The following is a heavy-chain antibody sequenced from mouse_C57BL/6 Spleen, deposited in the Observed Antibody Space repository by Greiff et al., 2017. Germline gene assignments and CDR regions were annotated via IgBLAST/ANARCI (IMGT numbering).Heavy chain of an antibody. CDR3: ARRGKGPNYYAMDY. CDR1: GYSFTDYN. D-gene: IGHD1-1*01. J-gene: IGHJ4*01. Sequence: VQLKQSGPELVKPGASVKISCKASGYSFTDYNMNWVKQSNGKSLEWIGVINPNYGTTSYNQKFKGKATLTVDQSSSTAYMQLNSLTSEDSAVYYCARRGKGPNYYAMDYWGQGTSVTVSS. V-gene: IGHV1-39*01. CDR2: INPNYGTT.